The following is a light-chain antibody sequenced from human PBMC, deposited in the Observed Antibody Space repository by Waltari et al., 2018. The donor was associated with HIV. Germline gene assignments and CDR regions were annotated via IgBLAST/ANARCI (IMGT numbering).Light chain of an antibody. CDR3: AAWDDSLSGPV. Sequence: NIGSNYVYWYQQLPGTAPKVLIYRSNQRPSGVPDRFSGSKSGTSASLAISGLRSEDEADYYCAAWDDSLSGPVFGGGTKLTVL. V-gene: IGLV1-47*01. CDR1: NIGSNY. CDR2: RSN. J-gene: IGLJ3*02.